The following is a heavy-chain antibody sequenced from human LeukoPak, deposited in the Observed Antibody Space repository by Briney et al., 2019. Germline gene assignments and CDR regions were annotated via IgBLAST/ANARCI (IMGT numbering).Heavy chain of an antibody. CDR3: ARGRYYDFWSGLPFDY. D-gene: IGHD3-3*01. CDR1: GFTFSSYS. CDR2: ISSSSSTI. Sequence: GGSLRLSCAASGFTFSSYSMNWVRQAPGKGLEWVSYISSSSSTIYYADSVKGRFTISRDNAKNSLYLQMNSLRAEDTAVYYCARGRYYDFWSGLPFDYWGQGTLVTVSS. J-gene: IGHJ4*02. V-gene: IGHV3-48*01.